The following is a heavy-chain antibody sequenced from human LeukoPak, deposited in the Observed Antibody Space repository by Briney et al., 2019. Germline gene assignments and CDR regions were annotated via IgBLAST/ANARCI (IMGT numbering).Heavy chain of an antibody. Sequence: ASVKVSCKASGYTFTSYGISWVRQAPGQGLEWMGWISTYNGNANYAQKLQGRVTVTTDTSTSTAYMELRSLRSDDTAVYYCARSSHRDGDTFDYWGQGTLVTVSS. CDR3: ARSSHRDGDTFDY. CDR2: ISTYNGNA. D-gene: IGHD3-10*01. CDR1: GYTFTSYG. V-gene: IGHV1-18*01. J-gene: IGHJ4*02.